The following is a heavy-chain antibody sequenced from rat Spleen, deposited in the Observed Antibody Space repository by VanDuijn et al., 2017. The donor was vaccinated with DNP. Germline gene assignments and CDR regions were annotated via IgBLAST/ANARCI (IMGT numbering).Heavy chain of an antibody. CDR1: GFTFSNYY. V-gene: IGHV5-20*01. CDR2: ISYDGSTT. Sequence: EVQLVESGGGLVQPGRSLKLSCAASGFTFSNYYMAWVRQAPTKGLEWVASISYDGSTTYYRDSVKGRFTISRDNAKNTLYLQMDSLRSEDTATYYCTTAGAAWGQGTSVTVSS. D-gene: IGHD5-1*01. CDR3: TTAGAA. J-gene: IGHJ4*01.